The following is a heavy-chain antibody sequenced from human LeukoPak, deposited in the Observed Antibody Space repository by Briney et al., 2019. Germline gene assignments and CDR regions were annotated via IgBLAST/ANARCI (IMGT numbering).Heavy chain of an antibody. CDR3: ARDEYYYDSSGYQTSDFDY. Sequence: GASVKVSCKASGYTFTSYGISWVRQAPGQGLEWMGWINPNSGGTNYAQKFQGRVTMTRDTSISTAYMELSRLRSDDTAVYYCARDEYYYDSSGYQTSDFDYWGQGTLVTVSS. CDR1: GYTFTSYG. CDR2: INPNSGGT. V-gene: IGHV1-2*02. D-gene: IGHD3-22*01. J-gene: IGHJ4*02.